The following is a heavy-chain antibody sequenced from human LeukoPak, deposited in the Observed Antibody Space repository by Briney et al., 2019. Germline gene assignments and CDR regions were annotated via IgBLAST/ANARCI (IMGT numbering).Heavy chain of an antibody. CDR2: INAGNGNT. J-gene: IGHJ5*02. Sequence: ASVKVSCKASGYTFTSYAMHWVRQAPGQRLEWMGWINAGNGNTKYSQKFQGGVTITRDTSASTAYMELSSLRSEDTAVYYCARGRGMVRGVVNWFDPWGQGTLVTVSS. V-gene: IGHV1-3*01. CDR3: ARGRGMVRGVVNWFDP. CDR1: GYTFTSYA. D-gene: IGHD3-10*01.